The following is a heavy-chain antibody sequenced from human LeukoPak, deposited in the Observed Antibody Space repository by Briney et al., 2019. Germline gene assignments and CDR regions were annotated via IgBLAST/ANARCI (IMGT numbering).Heavy chain of an antibody. V-gene: IGHV3-74*01. D-gene: IGHD1-26*01. CDR1: GFTISYYW. CDR3: AREPHGGSGSDPHDAFDI. Sequence: GGSLRLSCAASGFTISYYWMHWVRQAPGNGLVWVSRIESDGSSTSYADSVKGRFTISRDNAKNTLYLQMNSLRAEDTAVYYCAREPHGGSGSDPHDAFDIWGQGTMVTVSS. CDR2: IESDGSST. J-gene: IGHJ3*02.